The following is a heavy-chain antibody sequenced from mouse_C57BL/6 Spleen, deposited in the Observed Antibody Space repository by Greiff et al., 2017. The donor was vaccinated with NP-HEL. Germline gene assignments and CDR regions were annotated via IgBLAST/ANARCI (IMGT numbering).Heavy chain of an antibody. CDR3: ARCAAYYYGSSWFAY. CDR2: IYPGSGST. V-gene: IGHV1-55*01. CDR1: GYTFTSYW. Sequence: QVQLQQPGAELVKPGASVKMSCKASGYTFTSYWITWVKQRPGQGLEWIGDIYPGSGSTNYNEKFKSKATLTVDTSSSTAYMQLSILTSEDSAVYYCARCAAYYYGSSWFAYWGQGTLVTVSA. D-gene: IGHD1-1*01. J-gene: IGHJ3*01.